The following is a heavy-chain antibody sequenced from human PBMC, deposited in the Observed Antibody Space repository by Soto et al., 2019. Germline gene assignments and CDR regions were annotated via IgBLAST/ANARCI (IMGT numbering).Heavy chain of an antibody. V-gene: IGHV3-23*01. Sequence: GGSLRLSCAASGFTFSEYVMSWVRRAPGKGLEWVSSISNNGGATFYADSVKGRFTVSRDNSRNTHYLHISGLRVEDTAEYFCARDGGPDACYSGFDYWGQGTQVTVSS. CDR1: GFTFSEYV. CDR2: ISNNGGAT. J-gene: IGHJ4*02. D-gene: IGHD2-15*01. CDR3: ARDGGPDACYSGFDY.